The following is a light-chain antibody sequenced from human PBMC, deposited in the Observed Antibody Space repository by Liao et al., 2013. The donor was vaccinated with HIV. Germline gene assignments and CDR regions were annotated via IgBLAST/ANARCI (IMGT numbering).Light chain of an antibody. CDR2: QDT. CDR3: QAWDSSTVV. V-gene: IGLV3-1*01. J-gene: IGLJ2*01. Sequence: SYELTQPPSVSVSPGQTASITCSGDKLGDEYASWYQQKPGQSPVLVIYQDTRRPSGIPERFSGFNSGNTATLTISGTQAMDEADYYCQAWDSSTVVFGGGTKLTVL. CDR1: KLGDEY.